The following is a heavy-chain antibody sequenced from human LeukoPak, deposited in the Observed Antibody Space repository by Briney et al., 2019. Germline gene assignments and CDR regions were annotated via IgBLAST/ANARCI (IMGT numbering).Heavy chain of an antibody. CDR3: ARDLPSRSIAALTY. J-gene: IGHJ4*02. D-gene: IGHD6-6*01. CDR1: GFTFSSYW. Sequence: GGSLRLSCAASGFTFSSYWMHWVRQAPGKGLVWVSRINTDGISTAYADSVEGRFTISRDNAKNTMYLQTNSLRAEDTAVYYCARDLPSRSIAALTYWGQGTLVTVSS. V-gene: IGHV3-74*01. CDR2: INTDGIST.